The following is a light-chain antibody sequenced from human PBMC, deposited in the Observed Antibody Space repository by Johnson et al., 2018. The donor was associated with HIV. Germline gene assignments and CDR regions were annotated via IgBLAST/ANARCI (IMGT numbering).Light chain of an antibody. CDR1: TSNIGNNY. V-gene: IGLV1-51*02. J-gene: IGLJ1*01. Sequence: QSVLTQPPSVSAAPGQKVTISCSGSTSNIGNNYVSWYQHLPGTAPKLLICENNKRPSGIPDRFSGSKSGTAATLAITGLQTGDEADYYCGTWDSSLIIFVFGTGTKVTVL. CDR2: ENN. CDR3: GTWDSSLIIFV.